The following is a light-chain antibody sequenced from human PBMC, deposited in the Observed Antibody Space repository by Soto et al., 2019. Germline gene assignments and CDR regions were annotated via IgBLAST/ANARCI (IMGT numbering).Light chain of an antibody. J-gene: IGLJ1*01. CDR1: TSNIGSKT. Sequence: QSVLTQPPSASGTPGQSVTISCSGSTSNIGSKTVSWYQQVPGAAPKLLIYSTNQWPSGVPDRFSGSKSGTSASLTISGLQSEDEADYYCSPYTRTSTYVFGTGTKLTVL. CDR2: STN. V-gene: IGLV1-44*01. CDR3: SPYTRTSTYV.